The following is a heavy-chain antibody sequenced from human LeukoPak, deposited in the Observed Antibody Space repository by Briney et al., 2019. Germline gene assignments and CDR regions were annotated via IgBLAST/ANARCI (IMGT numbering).Heavy chain of an antibody. CDR1: GGSISSYY. CDR3: ARDRGTWNDDGFDY. D-gene: IGHD1-1*01. Sequence: SETLSLTCTVSGGSISSYYWSWIRQPAGKGLEWIGRIYISGSTNYSPSFKSRVTMSVDTSKNQFSLKLSSVTAADTAVYYCARDRGTWNDDGFDYWGQGTLVTVSS. CDR2: IYISGST. V-gene: IGHV4-4*07. J-gene: IGHJ4*02.